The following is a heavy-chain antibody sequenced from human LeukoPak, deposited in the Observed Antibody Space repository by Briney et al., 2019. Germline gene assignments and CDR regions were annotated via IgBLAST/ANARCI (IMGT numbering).Heavy chain of an antibody. J-gene: IGHJ5*02. Sequence: SETLSLTCTVSGGSISSYYWSWIRQPPGKGLEWIGYIYYSGSTNYNPSLKSRVTISVDTSKNQFSLKLSSVTAADTAVYYGGRGGGGYGYANWFDPWGQGTLVTVSS. CDR1: GGSISSYY. CDR2: IYYSGST. D-gene: IGHD5-18*01. V-gene: IGHV4-59*01. CDR3: GRGGGGYGYANWFDP.